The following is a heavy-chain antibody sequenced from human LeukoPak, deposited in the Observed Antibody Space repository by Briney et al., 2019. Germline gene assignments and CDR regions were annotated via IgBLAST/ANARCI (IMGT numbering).Heavy chain of an antibody. Sequence: SETLSLTCTVSGGSISSHYWSWIRQPPGKGLEWIGYIYYSGSTNYNPFLKSRVTISVDTSKNQFSLKLSSVTAADTAVYYCARVGCSSTSCYRAFDYWGQGTLVTVSS. J-gene: IGHJ4*02. V-gene: IGHV4-59*11. CDR2: IYYSGST. CDR3: ARVGCSSTSCYRAFDY. CDR1: GGSISSHY. D-gene: IGHD2-2*01.